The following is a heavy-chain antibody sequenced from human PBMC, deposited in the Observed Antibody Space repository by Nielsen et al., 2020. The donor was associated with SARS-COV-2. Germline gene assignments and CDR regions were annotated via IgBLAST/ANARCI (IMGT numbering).Heavy chain of an antibody. D-gene: IGHD2-2*01. CDR1: GGSVNTHAW. V-gene: IGHV4-4*02. CDR3: ARGDLVVVPSPILGLGPFFYYFYLDV. Sequence: SETLSLTCAVFGGSVNTHAWWSWVRQAPGKGLEWIGEVYHSGATNYNPSLRSRVTLSMDKSKRQFSLRLTSVSAADTAVYFCARGDLVVVPSPILGLGPFFYYFYLDVWGKGTTVTVSS. CDR2: VYHSGAT. J-gene: IGHJ6*03.